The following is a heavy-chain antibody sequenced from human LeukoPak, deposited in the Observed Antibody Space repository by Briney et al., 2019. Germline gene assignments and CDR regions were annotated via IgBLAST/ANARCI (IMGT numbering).Heavy chain of an antibody. D-gene: IGHD3-10*01. CDR2: NYHSGST. CDR3: ARGGGMVRGVIDYYYYYGMDV. J-gene: IGHJ6*04. CDR1: GCSISSGGYS. V-gene: IGHV4-30-2*01. Sequence: PSQTLSLTCAVSGCSISSGGYSWSWIPQPPGKGLEWIGYNYHSGSTYYNPSLKSRVTISVDRSKNQFSLKLSSVTAADTAVYYCARGGGMVRGVIDYYYYYGMDVWGKGTTVTVSS.